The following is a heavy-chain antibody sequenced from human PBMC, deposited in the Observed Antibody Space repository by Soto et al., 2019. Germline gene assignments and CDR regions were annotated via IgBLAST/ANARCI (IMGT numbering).Heavy chain of an antibody. D-gene: IGHD3-16*01. CDR3: SRLRVVPYYSDS. Sequence: SQTLSLTCAISGDSVSSNSATWHWIRQSPSRGLEWLGRTFYRSKWYSDYALSVKSRMTINPDTSKNHFSLHLNSVTPEDTAVYYCSRLRVVPYYSDSWGQGTLVT. CDR1: GDSVSSNSAT. J-gene: IGHJ4*02. V-gene: IGHV6-1*01. CDR2: TFYRSKWYS.